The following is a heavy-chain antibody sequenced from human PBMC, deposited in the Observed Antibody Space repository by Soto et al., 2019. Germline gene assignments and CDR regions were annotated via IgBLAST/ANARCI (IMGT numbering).Heavy chain of an antibody. J-gene: IGHJ4*02. CDR1: GFTFSTYA. V-gene: IGHV3-23*01. Sequence: EVQLLESGGGLVQPGGSLRLSCAASGFTFSTYAMNWVRQAPGKGLQWVSTINPSGGATYYADSVKGRFTISRDKSKNSPHLQMDSLRAEDTAVYYCARGGDFRKWGQGTLVTVSS. CDR2: INPSGGAT. CDR3: ARGGDFRK. D-gene: IGHD3-3*01.